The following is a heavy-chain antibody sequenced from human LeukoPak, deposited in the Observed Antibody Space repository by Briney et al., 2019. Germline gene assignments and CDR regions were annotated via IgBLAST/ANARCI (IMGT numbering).Heavy chain of an antibody. Sequence: GGSLRLSFAVSGFTCSSCGIHWVRQAPGKGLEWVTLISYDGSRKDYADSVKGRFTISRDNSKNTLYLQMNSLRAEDTAVYYCAKDPGETVVIDAFDIWAKGQWSPSLQ. CDR1: GFTCSSCG. CDR2: ISYDGSRK. CDR3: AKDPGETVVIDAFDI. D-gene: IGHD3-22*01. J-gene: IGHJ3*02. V-gene: IGHV3-30*18.